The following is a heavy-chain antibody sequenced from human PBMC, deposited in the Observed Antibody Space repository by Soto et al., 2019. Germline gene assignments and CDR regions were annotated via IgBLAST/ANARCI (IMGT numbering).Heavy chain of an antibody. D-gene: IGHD7-27*01. CDR2: ISSSSSTI. V-gene: IGHV3-48*01. CDR1: GFTFSSYS. Sequence: PGGSLRLSCAASGFTFSSYSMNWVRQAPGKGLEWVSYISSSSSTIYYADSVKGRFTISRDNAKNSLYLQMNSLRAEDTAVYYCARSQPGPWGAFDIWGQGTMVTVSS. J-gene: IGHJ3*02. CDR3: ARSQPGPWGAFDI.